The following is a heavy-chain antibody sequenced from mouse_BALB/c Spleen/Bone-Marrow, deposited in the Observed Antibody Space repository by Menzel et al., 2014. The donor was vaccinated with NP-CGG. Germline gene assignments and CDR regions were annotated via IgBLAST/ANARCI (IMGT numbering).Heavy chain of an antibody. J-gene: IGHJ2*01. CDR2: INTYNGNT. V-gene: IGHV1S137*01. Sequence: VQLQQSGPEVVRPGASVKLSCKGSGYTFTDYPMHWVKQSHAKSLEWIGLINTYNGNTYYNQKFKGKATMPVDNSSSTVYMNLARLTSDDSAIYYCARHSPHPDFDYWGQGTTVTVSS. CDR1: GYTFTDYP. CDR3: ARHSPHPDFDY.